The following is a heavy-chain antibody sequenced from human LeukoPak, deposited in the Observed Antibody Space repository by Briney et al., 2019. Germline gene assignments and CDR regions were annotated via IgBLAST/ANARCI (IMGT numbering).Heavy chain of an antibody. D-gene: IGHD2/OR15-2a*01. CDR2: IKEDGSEK. CDR3: AREGPRGNSQFDY. Sequence: GGSLRLSCAASSFTSSGHWMSWVRQAPGKGLEWVANIKEDGSEKYYLDSVKGRFTISRDNAKDTLFLQMNSLRVEDTAVYYCAREGPRGNSQFDYWGQGTLVTVSS. V-gene: IGHV3-7*01. J-gene: IGHJ4*02. CDR1: SFTSSGHW.